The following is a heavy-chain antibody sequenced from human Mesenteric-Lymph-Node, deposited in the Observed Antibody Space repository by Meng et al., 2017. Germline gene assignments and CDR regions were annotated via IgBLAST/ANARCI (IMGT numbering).Heavy chain of an antibody. CDR2: VFHTGHT. CDR3: ARFPRITYKWHFDL. V-gene: IGHV4-31*03. D-gene: IGHD5-24*01. J-gene: IGHJ2*01. Sequence: QLQESGPGLVKPSQFLALNCTVSGGSINNADFYWTWIRQHPGKGLEWIGYVFHTGHTYYNPSLEGRLSMSIDTSDNQFFLRLNSVTGADTAVYFCARFPRITYKWHFDLWGRGTLVTVS. CDR1: GGSINNADFY.